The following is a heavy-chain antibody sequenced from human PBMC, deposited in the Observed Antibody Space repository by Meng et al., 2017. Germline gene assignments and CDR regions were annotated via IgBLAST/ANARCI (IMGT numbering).Heavy chain of an antibody. CDR1: GYTFTSYG. Sequence: ASVKVSCKASGYTFTSYGISWVRQAPGQGLEWMGWISAYNGNTNYAQKLQGRVTMTTDTSTSTAYMELRSLRSDDTAVYYCARENYDNLTGYYSPLYYCYYGMDVWGQGTTVTRFS. CDR2: ISAYNGNT. V-gene: IGHV1-18*01. J-gene: IGHJ6*01. CDR3: ARENYDNLTGYYSPLYYCYYGMDV. D-gene: IGHD3-9*01.